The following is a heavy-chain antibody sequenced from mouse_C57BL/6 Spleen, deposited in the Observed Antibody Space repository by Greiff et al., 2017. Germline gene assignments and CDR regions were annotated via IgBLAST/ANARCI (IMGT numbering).Heavy chain of an antibody. D-gene: IGHD2-5*01. Sequence: EVQGVESGGDLVKPGGSLKLSCAASGFTFSSYGMSWVRQTPDKRLEWVATISSGGSYTYYPDSVKGRFTISRDNAKNTLYLQMSSLKSEDTAMYYCARQETYSNYGYFDVWGTGTTVTVSS. J-gene: IGHJ1*03. V-gene: IGHV5-6*01. CDR3: ARQETYSNYGYFDV. CDR1: GFTFSSYG. CDR2: ISSGGSYT.